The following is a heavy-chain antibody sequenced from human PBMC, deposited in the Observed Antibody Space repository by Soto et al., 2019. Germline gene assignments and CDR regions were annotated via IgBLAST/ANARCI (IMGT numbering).Heavy chain of an antibody. V-gene: IGHV3-48*02. CDR3: ARSIAARQGYNYYYGMDV. Sequence: GGSLRLSCAASGFTFSSYSMNWVLQAPGKGLEWVSYISSSSSTIYYADSVKGRFTISRDNAKNSLYLQMNSLRDEDTAVYYCARSIAARQGYNYYYGMDVWGQGTTVTVYS. J-gene: IGHJ6*02. CDR1: GFTFSSYS. D-gene: IGHD6-6*01. CDR2: ISSSSSTI.